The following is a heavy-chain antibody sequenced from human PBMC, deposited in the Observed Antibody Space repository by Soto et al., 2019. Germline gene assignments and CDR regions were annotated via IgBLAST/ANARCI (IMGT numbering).Heavy chain of an antibody. J-gene: IGHJ4*02. Sequence: QVQLQESGPGLVKPSETLSLTCTVSGGSISSYYWSWIRQPPGKALEWLGYIYHSGSTNYNHSLKSRVTISVDTSKNQFSLKLSSLTAADTAVYYCARGTVTTGQYFDYWGQGTLVTVSS. CDR3: ARGTVTTGQYFDY. CDR1: GGSISSYY. D-gene: IGHD4-17*01. V-gene: IGHV4-59*01. CDR2: IYHSGST.